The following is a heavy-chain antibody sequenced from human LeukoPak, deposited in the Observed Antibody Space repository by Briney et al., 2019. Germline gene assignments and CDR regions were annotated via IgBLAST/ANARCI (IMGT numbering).Heavy chain of an antibody. Sequence: GGSLRLSCAASGFTFSSYWMHWVRQAPGKGLVRVSRINSDGSSTSYADSVKGRFTISRDNAKNTVYLQMNSLRGEDTAVYYCARILPISGRDSWGQGTLVTVSS. J-gene: IGHJ4*02. CDR3: ARILPISGRDS. CDR1: GFTFSSYW. D-gene: IGHD2-15*01. CDR2: INSDGSST. V-gene: IGHV3-74*01.